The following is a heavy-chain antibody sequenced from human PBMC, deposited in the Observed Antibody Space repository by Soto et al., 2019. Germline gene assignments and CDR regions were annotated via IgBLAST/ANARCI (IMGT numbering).Heavy chain of an antibody. J-gene: IGHJ3*02. Sequence: QITLKESGPPLVKPTQTLTLTCTSSGFSLSTSGVGVGWIRQPPGKALEWLALICWDDDKRYSPSLKSRLTITKDTSKNQVVLSMTNMDPVDTATYYCAHSRITMIDKAFDIWGQGTMVTVSS. CDR2: ICWDDDK. CDR1: GFSLSTSGVG. V-gene: IGHV2-5*02. D-gene: IGHD3-22*01. CDR3: AHSRITMIDKAFDI.